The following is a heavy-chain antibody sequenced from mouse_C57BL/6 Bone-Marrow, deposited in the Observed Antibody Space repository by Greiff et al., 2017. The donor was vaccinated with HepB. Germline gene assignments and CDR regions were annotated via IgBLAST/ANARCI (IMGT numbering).Heavy chain of an antibody. V-gene: IGHV14-4*01. CDR3: TTNWTAQATPIDY. J-gene: IGHJ2*01. CDR2: IDPENGDT. D-gene: IGHD3-2*02. Sequence: EVQLQQSGAELVRPGASVKVSCTASGFNIKDDYMHWVKQRPEQGLEWIGWIDPENGDTEYASKFQGKATITADTSSNTAYLQLSSLTSEDTAVYYCTTNWTAQATPIDYWGQGTTLTVSS. CDR1: GFNIKDDY.